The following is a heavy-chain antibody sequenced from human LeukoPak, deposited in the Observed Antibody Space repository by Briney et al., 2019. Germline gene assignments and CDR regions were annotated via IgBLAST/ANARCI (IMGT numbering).Heavy chain of an antibody. V-gene: IGHV1-69*13. J-gene: IGHJ4*02. CDR2: IIPIFGTA. CDR3: ARDSSGWYRGYFDY. CDR1: GGTFSSYA. Sequence: SVKVSCKPSGGTFSSYAISWVRQVPGQGLEWMGGIIPIFGTANYAQKFQGRVTITADESTSTAYMELSSLRSEDTAVYYCARDSSGWYRGYFDYWGQGTLVTVSS. D-gene: IGHD6-19*01.